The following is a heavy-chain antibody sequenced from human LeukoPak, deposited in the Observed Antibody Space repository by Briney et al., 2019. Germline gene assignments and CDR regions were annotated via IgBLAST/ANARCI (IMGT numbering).Heavy chain of an antibody. CDR3: AREGARYSSSSHGPFDY. V-gene: IGHV1-46*01. Sequence: ASVKVSCKASGYTFTSYYMHWVRQAPGQGLEWMGIINPSGGSTSYAQKFQGRVTMTRDTSTSTVYMELSSLRPEDTAVYYCAREGARYSSSSHGPFDYWGQGTLVTVSS. CDR1: GYTFTSYY. CDR2: INPSGGST. J-gene: IGHJ4*02. D-gene: IGHD6-6*01.